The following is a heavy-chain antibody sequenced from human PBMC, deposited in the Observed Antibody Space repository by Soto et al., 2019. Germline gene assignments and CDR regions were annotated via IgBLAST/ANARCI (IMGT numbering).Heavy chain of an antibody. CDR3: ATRITVFGLLIPPFDH. D-gene: IGHD3-3*01. Sequence: PXESLGLSCSVDGWCVNGSYWNWILKPPGKGLEWIGEINHTGGTHYNPSLKTRVTMSVDTSKNQFSLRLSSVTAADTAIYYCATRITVFGLLIPPFDHWGQGTQVTVSS. J-gene: IGHJ5*02. CDR1: GWCVNGSY. V-gene: IGHV4-34*01. CDR2: INHTGGT.